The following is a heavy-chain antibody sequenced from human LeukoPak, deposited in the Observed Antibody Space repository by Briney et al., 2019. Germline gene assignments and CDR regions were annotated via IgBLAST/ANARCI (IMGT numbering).Heavy chain of an antibody. Sequence: GGSLRLSCAASGFSFSTYAMHWARQAPGKGPEWVALISYDGSNKYYADSVKGRFTISRDNSKNTLYLQMHSLRADDTAVYYCARDLQYLLLMGEIDYWGQGTLVTVSS. CDR3: ARDLQYLLLMGEIDY. J-gene: IGHJ4*02. CDR2: ISYDGSNK. CDR1: GFSFSTYA. D-gene: IGHD2-2*01. V-gene: IGHV3-30*04.